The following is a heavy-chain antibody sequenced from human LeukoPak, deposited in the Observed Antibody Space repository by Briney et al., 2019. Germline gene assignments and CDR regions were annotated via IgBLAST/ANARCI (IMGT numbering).Heavy chain of an antibody. CDR3: ARAHFLTGYYDLSYFDY. V-gene: IGHV4-61*02. J-gene: IGHJ4*02. CDR1: GGSISGGPYY. D-gene: IGHD3/OR15-3a*01. Sequence: SQTLSLTCTVSGGSISGGPYYWSWIRQPAGKGLEWIGRLSTSGSTDYNPSLKSRVTISVDTSKNQFSLKLSSVTAADTAVYYCARAHFLTGYYDLSYFDYWGQGTLVTVSS. CDR2: LSTSGST.